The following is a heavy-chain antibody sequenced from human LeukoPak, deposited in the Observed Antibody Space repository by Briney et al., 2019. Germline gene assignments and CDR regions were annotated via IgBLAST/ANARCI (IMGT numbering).Heavy chain of an antibody. D-gene: IGHD3-3*01. V-gene: IGHV4-30-4*01. CDR1: GGSISSGDYH. CDR2: IYYSGST. J-gene: IGHJ6*02. CDR3: ARGSDFWSGYSPPYYYGMDV. Sequence: PSETLSLTCTASGGSISSGDYHWSWIRQPPGKGLEWIGYIYYSGSTYYNPSLKSRVTISVDTSKNQFSLKLSSVTAADTAVYYCARGSDFWSGYSPPYYYGMDVWGQGTTVTVSS.